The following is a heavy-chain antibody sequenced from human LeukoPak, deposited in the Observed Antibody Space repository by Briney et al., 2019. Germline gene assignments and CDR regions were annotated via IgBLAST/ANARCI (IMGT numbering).Heavy chain of an antibody. J-gene: IGHJ4*02. CDR2: INPNNGGI. CDR1: GYTFTDFY. D-gene: IGHD6-19*01. V-gene: IGHV1-2*02. Sequence: ASVKVSCKASGYTFTDFYIHWVRQAPGQGLEWMGWINPNNGGINYAQKFQGRVTMTRGTSINTAYMELSRLTFDDTAVYYCVRGIAVAGQPLIDYWGQGTPVTVSS. CDR3: VRGIAVAGQPLIDY.